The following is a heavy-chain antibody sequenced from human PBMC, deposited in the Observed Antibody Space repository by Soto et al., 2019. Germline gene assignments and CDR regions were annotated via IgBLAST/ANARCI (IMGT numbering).Heavy chain of an antibody. D-gene: IGHD2-15*01. CDR3: ARQSYCSGGSCNSEFDY. Sequence: ASVKVSCKASGYTFTNFGISWVRQAPGQGLEWMGWISAYNGNTNYAQKFQGRVTITRDTSASTAYMELSSLTSEDTAVYYCARQSYCSGGSCNSEFDYWGQGTLVTVSS. CDR2: ISAYNGNT. CDR1: GYTFTNFG. J-gene: IGHJ4*02. V-gene: IGHV1-18*01.